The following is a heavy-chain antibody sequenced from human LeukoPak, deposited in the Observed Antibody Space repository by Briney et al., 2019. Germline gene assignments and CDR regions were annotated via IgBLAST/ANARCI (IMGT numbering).Heavy chain of an antibody. D-gene: IGHD6-13*01. CDR1: GFTFSSYE. CDR3: ARDAGAGFDY. J-gene: IGHJ4*02. CDR2: ISSTSNDI. V-gene: IGHV3-21*06. Sequence: GGSLRLSCAASGFTFSSYEMNWVRQAPGKGLERVSYISSTSNDIYYADSVKGRFTISRDDAKNSLYLQMNSLSAEETAVYYCARDAGAGFDYWGQGTLVTVSS.